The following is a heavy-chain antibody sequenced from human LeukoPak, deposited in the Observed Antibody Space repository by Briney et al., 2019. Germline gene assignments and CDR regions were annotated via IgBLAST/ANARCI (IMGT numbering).Heavy chain of an antibody. CDR1: GGSVRSYY. D-gene: IGHD3-16*01. J-gene: IGHJ4*02. V-gene: IGHV4-59*02. CDR3: ARVGVVFDY. Sequence: KSSETLSLTCTVSGGSVRSYYWSWIRQPPGKGLEWIGYIYYSGSTNYNPSLKSRVTISVDASKNQFSLKLSSVTAADTAVYYCARVGVVFDYWGQGTLVTVSS. CDR2: IYYSGST.